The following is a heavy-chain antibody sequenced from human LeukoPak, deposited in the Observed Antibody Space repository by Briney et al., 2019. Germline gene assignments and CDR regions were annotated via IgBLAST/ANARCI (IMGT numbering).Heavy chain of an antibody. CDR2: IYSDGST. CDR3: ARDHLRLPYFDP. Sequence: GGSLRLSCAASGLTVRNNYMSWVRQSPGKGLEWVSVIYSDGSTYYEDSVKGRFTISRDNSKNTLYLQMNSLRAEDTAVYYCARDHLRLPYFDPWGQGTLVTVSS. J-gene: IGHJ5*02. V-gene: IGHV3-53*05. CDR1: GLTVRNNY.